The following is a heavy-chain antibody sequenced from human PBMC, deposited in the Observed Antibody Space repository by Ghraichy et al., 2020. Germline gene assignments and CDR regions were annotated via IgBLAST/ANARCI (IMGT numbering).Heavy chain of an antibody. D-gene: IGHD4-23*01. CDR1: GGSISSYY. Sequence: SETLSLTCTVSGGSISSYYWSWIRQPPGKGLEWIGYIYYSGSTNYNPSLKSRVTISVDTSKNQFSLKLSSVTAADTAVYYCARSRGTTVVTHFDYWGQGTLVTVSS. CDR3: ARSRGTTVVTHFDY. CDR2: IYYSGST. J-gene: IGHJ4*02. V-gene: IGHV4-59*01.